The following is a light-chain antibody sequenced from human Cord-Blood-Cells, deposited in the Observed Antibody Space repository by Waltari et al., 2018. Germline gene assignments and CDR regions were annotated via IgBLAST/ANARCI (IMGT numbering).Light chain of an antibody. CDR1: QSISRH. Sequence: DIQLTQPPSSLSPSVGDRVTITCRASQSISRHLNWYQQKPGKAPKLLIYAASSLQSGVPSRFSGSGSGTDFTLTISSLQPEDFATYYCQQSYSTPYSFGQGTKLEIK. CDR3: QQSYSTPYS. J-gene: IGKJ2*03. V-gene: IGKV1-39*01. CDR2: AAS.